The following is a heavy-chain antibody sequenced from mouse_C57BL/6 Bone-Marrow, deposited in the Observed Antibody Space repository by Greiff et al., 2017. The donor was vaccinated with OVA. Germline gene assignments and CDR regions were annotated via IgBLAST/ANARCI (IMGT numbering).Heavy chain of an antibody. V-gene: IGHV1-55*01. Sequence: QVHVKQPGAELVKPGASVKMSCKASGYTFTSYWITWVKQRPGQGLEWIGDIYPGSGSTNYNEKFKSKATLTVDTSSSTAYMQLSSLTSEDSAVYYCARFYYGYDDYWGQGTTLTVSS. J-gene: IGHJ2*01. CDR2: IYPGSGST. CDR1: GYTFTSYW. CDR3: ARFYYGYDDY. D-gene: IGHD2-2*01.